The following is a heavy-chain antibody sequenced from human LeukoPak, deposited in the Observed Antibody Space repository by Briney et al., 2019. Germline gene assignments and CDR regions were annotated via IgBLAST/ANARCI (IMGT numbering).Heavy chain of an antibody. D-gene: IGHD1-26*01. CDR2: IYPGDSGT. CDR3: ARFSVGGTYYPNY. Sequence: PGGSLKISCKGSGYSFTTYWIGWVRQMPGRGLEWMGIIYPGDSGTRYSPSFQGQVTISADKSISTAYLQWSSLKASDTAMYYCARFSVGGTYYPNYWGQGTLVSVSS. V-gene: IGHV5-51*01. CDR1: GYSFTTYW. J-gene: IGHJ4*02.